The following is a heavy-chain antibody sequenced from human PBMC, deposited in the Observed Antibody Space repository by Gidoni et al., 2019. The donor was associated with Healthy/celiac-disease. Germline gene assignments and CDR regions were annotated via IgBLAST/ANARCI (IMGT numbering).Heavy chain of an antibody. J-gene: IGHJ4*02. CDR2: IYYSGST. CDR1: GGSISSSSYY. CDR3: ATPTTVTSPFFL. V-gene: IGHV4-39*01. Sequence: QLQLQESGPGLVKPSETLSLTCTVSGGSISSSSYYWGWIRQPPGKGLEWIGSIYYSGSTYYNPSLKSRVTISVDTSKNQFSLKLSSVTAADTAVYYCATPTTVTSPFFLWGQGTLVTVSS. D-gene: IGHD4-17*01.